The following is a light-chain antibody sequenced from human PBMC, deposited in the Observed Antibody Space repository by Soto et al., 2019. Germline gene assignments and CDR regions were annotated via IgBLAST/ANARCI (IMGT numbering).Light chain of an antibody. CDR1: SSNIGSNT. V-gene: IGLV1-44*01. Sequence: QAVLTQPPSASGTPGQRVTISCSGSSSNIGSNTVNWYQQLPGTAPKLLIYSNNQRPSGVPDRFSGSKSGTSASLAISGLQSEDEADYYCAAWDDSLNGAGVFGGGIKLTVL. CDR3: AAWDDSLNGAGV. CDR2: SNN. J-gene: IGLJ2*01.